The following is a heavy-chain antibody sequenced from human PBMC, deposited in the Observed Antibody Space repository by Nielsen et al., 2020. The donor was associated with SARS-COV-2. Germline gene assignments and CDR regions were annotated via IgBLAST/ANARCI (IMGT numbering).Heavy chain of an antibody. V-gene: IGHV3-13*04. D-gene: IGHD6-19*01. CDR1: GFTFSSYD. J-gene: IGHJ4*02. CDR2: IGTAGDT. CDR3: AREVLAVAGLDY. Sequence: GESLKISCAASGFTFSSYDMHWVRQATGKGLEWVSAIGTAGDTYYPGSVKGRFTISRDNSKNTLYLQMNSLRAEDTAVYYCAREVLAVAGLDYWGQGTLVTVSS.